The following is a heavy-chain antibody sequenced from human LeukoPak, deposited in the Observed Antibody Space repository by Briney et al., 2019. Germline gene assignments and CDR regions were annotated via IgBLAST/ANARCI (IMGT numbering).Heavy chain of an antibody. Sequence: GGSLRLSCAASGFIFNTYAMTWVRQAPGRGLEWVANIKQDGSEKYYVDSVKGRFTISRDNAKNSLYLQMNSLRAEDTAVYYCASDRPFLSYWGQGTLVTVSS. CDR2: IKQDGSEK. J-gene: IGHJ4*02. CDR3: ASDRPFLSY. V-gene: IGHV3-7*01. CDR1: GFIFNTYA.